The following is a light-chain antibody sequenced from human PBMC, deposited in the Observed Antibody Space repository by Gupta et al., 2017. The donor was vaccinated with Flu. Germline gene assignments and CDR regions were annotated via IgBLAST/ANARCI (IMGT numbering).Light chain of an antibody. V-gene: IGKV1-5*03. J-gene: IGKJ1*01. Sequence: DTVTIDCRASQGASAWLAWYQQKPGKAPRLLIYRSSTLETGVPSRFIGTGSDTEFSLTITSLQPDDVATYYCQHYNGNSRTFGQGTKVEIK. CDR3: QHYNGNSRT. CDR2: RSS. CDR1: QGASAW.